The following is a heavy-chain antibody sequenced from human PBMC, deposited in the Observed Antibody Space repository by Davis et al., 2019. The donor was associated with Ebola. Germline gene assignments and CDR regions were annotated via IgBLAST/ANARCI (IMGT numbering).Heavy chain of an antibody. Sequence: GESLKISCAASGFTLSSYGMHWVRQAPGKGLECVAVISSDGSNSYHADSVKGRFTISRDNSKNTLYLQMNSLRAEDTAVYYCAKPFRYNWKDVHFDYWGQGTLVTVSS. CDR1: GFTLSSYG. V-gene: IGHV3-30*18. J-gene: IGHJ4*02. D-gene: IGHD1-1*01. CDR3: AKPFRYNWKDVHFDY. CDR2: ISSDGSNS.